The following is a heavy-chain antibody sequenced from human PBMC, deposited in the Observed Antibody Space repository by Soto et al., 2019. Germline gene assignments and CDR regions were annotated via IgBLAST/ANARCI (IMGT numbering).Heavy chain of an antibody. D-gene: IGHD5-18*01. CDR2: IYNSGST. Sequence: SEARSPNRRGLGGSQSSGGYSVSWIRKPPGKGMEWIGYIYNSGSTNYNPSLKSRVTISEDTSKNQFSLKLSSVTAADTAVYYCARRPGYGHAFDVWGQGTMVT. J-gene: IGHJ3*01. CDR1: GGSQSSGGYS. CDR3: ARRPGYGHAFDV. V-gene: IGHV4-61*08.